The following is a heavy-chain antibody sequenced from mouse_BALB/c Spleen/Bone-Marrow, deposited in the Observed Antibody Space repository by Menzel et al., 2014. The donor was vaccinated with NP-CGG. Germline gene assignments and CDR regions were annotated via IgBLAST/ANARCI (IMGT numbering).Heavy chain of an antibody. J-gene: IGHJ2*01. Sequence: EVQVVESGGGLVQPGGSRELSCAASGFTFRSFGMHWARQAPEKGLEWVAYISGGTSNTYYADPVKGRFTISRDNPNNALFLQMTSLRSEDTAMYYCVRGGYYVPSYFDSWGQGTTLTISS. CDR2: ISGGTSNT. D-gene: IGHD2-3*01. CDR1: GFTFRSFG. V-gene: IGHV5-17*02. CDR3: VRGGYYVPSYFDS.